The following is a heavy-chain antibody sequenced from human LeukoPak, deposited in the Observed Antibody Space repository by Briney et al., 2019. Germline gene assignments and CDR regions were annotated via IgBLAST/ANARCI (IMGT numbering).Heavy chain of an antibody. V-gene: IGHV3-9*01. CDR1: GFTFSSYS. CDR2: ISWNSGSI. D-gene: IGHD6-13*01. CDR3: AKDRESSSWFYYFDY. J-gene: IGHJ4*02. Sequence: PGGSLRLSCAASGFTFSSYSMNWVRQAPGKGLEWVSGISWNSGSIGYADSVKGRFTISRDNAKNSLYLQMNSLRAEDTALYYCAKDRESSSWFYYFDYWGQGTLVTVSS.